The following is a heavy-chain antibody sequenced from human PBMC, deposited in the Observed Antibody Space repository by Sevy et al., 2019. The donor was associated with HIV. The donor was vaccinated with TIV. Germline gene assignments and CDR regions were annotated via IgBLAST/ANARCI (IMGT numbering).Heavy chain of an antibody. D-gene: IGHD2-2*01. J-gene: IGHJ6*02. CDR3: ASRQGYCISTSCDYYYYGMDV. CDR1: GGTFSSYA. V-gene: IGHV1-69*13. CDR2: IIPIFGTA. Sequence: ASVKVSCKASGGTFSSYAISWVRQAPGQGLEWMGGIIPIFGTANYAQKFQGRVTITEDESTSSAYMELSSLRSEDTAVYYCASRQGYCISTSCDYYYYGMDVWGQGTTVTVSS.